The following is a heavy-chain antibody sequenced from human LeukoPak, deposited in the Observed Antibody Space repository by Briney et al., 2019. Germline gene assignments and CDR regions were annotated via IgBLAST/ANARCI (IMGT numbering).Heavy chain of an antibody. J-gene: IGHJ6*02. D-gene: IGHD3-3*01. CDR3: ARGPFDFWRGMDV. CDR2: INHSGST. Sequence: SETLSLTCAVYGGSFSGYYWSWIRQPPGKGLEWIGEINHSGSTNYNPSLKSRVTISVDTSKNQFSLKLSSVTAADTAVYYCARGPFDFWRGMDVWGQGTTVTVS. CDR1: GGSFSGYY. V-gene: IGHV4-34*01.